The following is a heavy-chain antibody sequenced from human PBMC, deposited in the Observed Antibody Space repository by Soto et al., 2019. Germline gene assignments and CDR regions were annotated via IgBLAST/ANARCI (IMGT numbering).Heavy chain of an antibody. J-gene: IGHJ4*02. V-gene: IGHV4-34*01. CDR1: GGSFSGYY. Sequence: SETLSLTCAVFGGSFSGYYWGWIRQPPGKGLEWIGEINRDGVTNYNPSLKSRLTISVDKSKNQFSLKLSSVTAADTAVYYCARARSGWLSYWGQGTLVTVSS. D-gene: IGHD6-19*01. CDR2: INRDGVT. CDR3: ARARSGWLSY.